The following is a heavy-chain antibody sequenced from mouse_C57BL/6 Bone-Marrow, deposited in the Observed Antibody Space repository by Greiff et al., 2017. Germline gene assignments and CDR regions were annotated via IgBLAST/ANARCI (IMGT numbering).Heavy chain of an antibody. CDR1: GYSFTDYN. J-gene: IGHJ3*01. CDR2: INPNNGTT. CDR3: ARRGGTAWFAY. Sequence: EVQVVESGPELVKPGASVKISCKASGYSFTDYNMNWVKQSPGKSLEWIGVINPNNGTTSYNQKFKGKATLTVDQSSSTTYMQLNSLTSEDSAVYYCARRGGTAWFAYGGQGTLVTVSA. V-gene: IGHV1-39*01. D-gene: IGHD4-1*01.